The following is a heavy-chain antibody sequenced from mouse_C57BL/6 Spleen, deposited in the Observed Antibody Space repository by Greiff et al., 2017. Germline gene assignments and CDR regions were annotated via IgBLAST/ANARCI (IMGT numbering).Heavy chain of an antibody. CDR2: ISGGGGNT. Sequence: EVHLVESGGGLVKPGGSLKLSCAASGFTFSSYTMSWVRQTPEKRLEWVATISGGGGNTYYPDSVKGRFTISRDNAKNTLYLQMSSLRSEDTALYYCARSDGNYPLFDYWGQGTTLTVSS. J-gene: IGHJ2*01. V-gene: IGHV5-9*01. CDR1: GFTFSSYT. D-gene: IGHD2-1*01. CDR3: ARSDGNYPLFDY.